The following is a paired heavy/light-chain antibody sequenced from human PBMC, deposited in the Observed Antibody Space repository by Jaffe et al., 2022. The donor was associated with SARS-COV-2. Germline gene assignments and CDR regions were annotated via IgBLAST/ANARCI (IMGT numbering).Light chain of an antibody. Sequence: EIVLTQSPGTLSLSPGQRATLSCRASQSVSSSYFAWYQQKPGQAPKLLIYGASSRVTGIPDRFSGSGSGTDFTLTINRLEPEDFAVYYCQQGVTFGGGTKVEIK. J-gene: IGKJ4*01. CDR2: GAS. CDR1: QSVSSSY. V-gene: IGKV3-20*01. CDR3: QQGVT.
Heavy chain of an antibody. Sequence: QVQLQESGPRLVQPSETLSLTCTVSGGSIMGYYWGWIRQPPGKGLEWIGSIYYRGSTNYKPSLKSRVTISVDTSNDQFSLKLSSVTAADTAVYYCARVGFSYYAMDVWGQGTTVTVSS. CDR1: GGSIMGYY. CDR3: ARVGFSYYAMDV. CDR2: IYYRGST. J-gene: IGHJ6*02. V-gene: IGHV4-59*01.